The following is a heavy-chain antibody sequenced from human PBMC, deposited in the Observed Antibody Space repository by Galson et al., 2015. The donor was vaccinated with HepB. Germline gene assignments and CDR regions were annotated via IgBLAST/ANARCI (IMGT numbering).Heavy chain of an antibody. J-gene: IGHJ4*02. Sequence: SLRLSCAASGFSFSDYYMSWIRQAPGKGLEWLSYISITISYTNYADSVKGRFTISRDHAKKLLYLQMNSLRVEDTAVYYCARALGAWGTPNDFDYWGRGTLVTGSS. D-gene: IGHD1-1*01. V-gene: IGHV3-11*06. CDR2: ISITISYT. CDR3: ARALGAWGTPNDFDY. CDR1: GFSFSDYY.